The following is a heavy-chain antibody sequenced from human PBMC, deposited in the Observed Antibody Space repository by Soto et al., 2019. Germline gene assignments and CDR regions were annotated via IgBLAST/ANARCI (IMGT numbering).Heavy chain of an antibody. D-gene: IGHD2-2*01. V-gene: IGHV3-21*01. Sequence: PGGSLRLSCAASGFTFSSYSMNWVRQAPGKGLEWVSSISSSSSYIYYADSVKGRFTISRDNAKNSLYLQMNSLRAEETAVYYCARSLYPYCSSTSCYAAFDIRGQGTMVTVSS. J-gene: IGHJ3*02. CDR3: ARSLYPYCSSTSCYAAFDI. CDR1: GFTFSSYS. CDR2: ISSSSSYI.